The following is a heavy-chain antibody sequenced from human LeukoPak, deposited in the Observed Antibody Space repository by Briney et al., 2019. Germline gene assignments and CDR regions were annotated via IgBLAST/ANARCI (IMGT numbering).Heavy chain of an antibody. J-gene: IGHJ4*02. V-gene: IGHV3-23*01. CDR2: ISGSGDTT. Sequence: PGGSLRLTCTASGFTFSSYSMSWVRQGPRTGMEWVSAISGSGDTTFYADSVKGRFTISRDNSKKTLYLQVNSLRAEDTAVYFCAKELTTERTPGVDSWGQGTLVTVSS. D-gene: IGHD4-17*01. CDR1: GFTFSSYS. CDR3: AKELTTERTPGVDS.